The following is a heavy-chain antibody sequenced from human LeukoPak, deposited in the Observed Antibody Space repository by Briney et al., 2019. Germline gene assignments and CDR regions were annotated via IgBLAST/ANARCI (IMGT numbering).Heavy chain of an antibody. CDR2: LKGDGSEE. V-gene: IGHV3-7*01. Sequence: GYLRLSCAASGFTFSDYWMSWARQVPGKGLEWVANLKGDGSEEYYVDSVEGRFTISRDNAKNSVFLQMSSLRAEDTAVYYCARDGASFDYWGQGILVTVFS. CDR3: ARDGASFDY. CDR1: GFTFSDYW. D-gene: IGHD1-26*01. J-gene: IGHJ4*02.